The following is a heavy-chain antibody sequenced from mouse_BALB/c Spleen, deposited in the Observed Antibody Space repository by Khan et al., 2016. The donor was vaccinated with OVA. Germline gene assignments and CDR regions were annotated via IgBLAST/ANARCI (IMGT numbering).Heavy chain of an antibody. CDR3: ARDYWFAY. CDR1: GFSFSNYA. Sequence: VQLKESGGGLVKPGGSLKLSCAASGFSFSNYAMSWVRQSLEKRLEWFASFSSCYSTYYPDSVKGRFTICRDNDRHILYLHMCCLRSEDTTMYCCARDYWFAYWGQGTLVTGSA. V-gene: IGHV5-6-5*01. CDR2: FSSCYST. J-gene: IGHJ3*01.